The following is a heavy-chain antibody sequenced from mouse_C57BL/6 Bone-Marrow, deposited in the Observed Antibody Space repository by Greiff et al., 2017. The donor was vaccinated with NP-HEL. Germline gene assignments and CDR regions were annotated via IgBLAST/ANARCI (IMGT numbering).Heavy chain of an antibody. CDR2: IRSKSSNYAT. V-gene: IGHV10-3*01. D-gene: IGHD2-9*01. J-gene: IGHJ1*03. CDR3: VRDSYYGYDDLWYFDV. Sequence: EVKLVESGGGLVQPKGSLKLSCAASGFTFNTYAMHWVRQAPGKGLEWVARIRSKSSNYATYYADSVKDRFTISRDDSQSMLYLQMNNLKTEDTAMYYGVRDSYYGYDDLWYFDVWGTGTTVTVSS. CDR1: GFTFNTYA.